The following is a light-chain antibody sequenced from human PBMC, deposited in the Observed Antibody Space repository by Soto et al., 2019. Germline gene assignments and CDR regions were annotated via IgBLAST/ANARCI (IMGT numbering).Light chain of an antibody. Sequence: IQMTQSPSSLTAFVGDSVTISCRACQNINKNLNWYQQKSGKAPSLLMYEASTLQSGVPSRFSGSGSGTDFTLAITNLQPEDFATYYCQQSFHTPYSFVPGTKLEI. CDR1: QNINKN. J-gene: IGKJ2*01. V-gene: IGKV1-39*01. CDR2: EAS. CDR3: QQSFHTPYS.